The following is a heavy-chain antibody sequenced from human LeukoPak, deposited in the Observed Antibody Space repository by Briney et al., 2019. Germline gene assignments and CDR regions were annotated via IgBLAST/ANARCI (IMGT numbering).Heavy chain of an antibody. V-gene: IGHV1-2*02. CDR3: ARHPNLDS. CDR2: INPNSGST. J-gene: IGHJ4*02. Sequence: ASVKVSCKTSGYTFTHYYIHWVRQAPGQGFEWMGWINPNSGSTSYAQKFQDRVTLTRDTSISTAYMELSRLRSDDTAVYYCARHPNLDSWGQGTLVIVSS. CDR1: GYTFTHYY.